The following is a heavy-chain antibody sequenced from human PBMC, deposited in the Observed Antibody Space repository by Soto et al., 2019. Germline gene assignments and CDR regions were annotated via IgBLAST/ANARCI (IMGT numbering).Heavy chain of an antibody. CDR2: ISAYNGNT. CDR3: ARVPRVVWGSYLEYFQH. Sequence: QVQLVQSGAEVKKPGASVKVSCKASGYTFTSYGISWVRQAPGQGLEWMGRISAYNGNTNYAQKLQGRVTMTTDTSTSTAYMELRSLRSDDTAVYYCARVPRVVWGSYLEYFQHWGQGTLVTVSS. D-gene: IGHD3-16*02. V-gene: IGHV1-18*01. J-gene: IGHJ1*01. CDR1: GYTFTSYG.